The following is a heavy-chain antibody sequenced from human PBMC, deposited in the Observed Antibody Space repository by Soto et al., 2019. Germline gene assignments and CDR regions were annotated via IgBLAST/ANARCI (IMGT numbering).Heavy chain of an antibody. CDR3: ARDLWASDY. Sequence: EVQLVESGGGLVQPGGSLRLSCAASGFTVSTKYMSWVRQAPGTGLEGVSVIYSGGSTFYADSVRCRFTISRDNSKNTVNLPMSSLRAEDTAVYYCARDLWASDYWGQGTLVTVSS. V-gene: IGHV3-66*01. CDR1: GFTVSTKY. J-gene: IGHJ4*02. D-gene: IGHD3-16*01. CDR2: IYSGGST.